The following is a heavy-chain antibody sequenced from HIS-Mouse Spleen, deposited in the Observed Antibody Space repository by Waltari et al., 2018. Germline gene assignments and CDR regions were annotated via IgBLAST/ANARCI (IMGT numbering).Heavy chain of an antibody. CDR2: INPNRGGR. D-gene: IGHD4-17*01. V-gene: IGHV1-2*02. CDR1: GYTFTGYY. J-gene: IGHJ4*02. Sequence: QVQLVQSGAEVKKPGASVKVSCKASGYTFTGYYMHWVRKAPGQGLEWMGWINPNRGGRSYEQKFQGRVTRTGEPAISTAYMELGRLRSDDTAVYYCAKKSYGDYFDYWGQGTLVTVSS. CDR3: AKKSYGDYFDY.